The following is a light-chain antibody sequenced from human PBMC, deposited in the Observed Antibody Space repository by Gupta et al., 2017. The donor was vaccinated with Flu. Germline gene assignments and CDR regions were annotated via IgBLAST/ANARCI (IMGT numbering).Light chain of an antibody. CDR2: WAS. Sequence: DIVMTQSPDSLTVSLGERAPINCKSSQSVLYSSKNKNYLAWYQQKTGQPPKLLIYWASTRESGVPDRFSGSGSGTDFTLTISSLQAEDVAVYYCQQYYSTPLTFGGGTKVEIK. CDR3: QQYYSTPLT. V-gene: IGKV4-1*01. CDR1: QSVLYSSKNKNY. J-gene: IGKJ4*01.